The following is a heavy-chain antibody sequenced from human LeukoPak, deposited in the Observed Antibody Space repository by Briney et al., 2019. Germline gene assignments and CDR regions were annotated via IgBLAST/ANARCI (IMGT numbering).Heavy chain of an antibody. J-gene: IGHJ4*02. CDR3: ARGGYDSSGYFFDY. CDR2: IYYSGST. Sequence: SETLSLTCTVSGGSISSYYWSWIRQPPGKGLEWIGYIYYSGSTNYNPSLKSRVTISVDTSKNQFSLKLSSVTAADAAVYYCARGGYDSSGYFFDYWGQGTLVTVSS. V-gene: IGHV4-59*01. CDR1: GGSISSYY. D-gene: IGHD3-22*01.